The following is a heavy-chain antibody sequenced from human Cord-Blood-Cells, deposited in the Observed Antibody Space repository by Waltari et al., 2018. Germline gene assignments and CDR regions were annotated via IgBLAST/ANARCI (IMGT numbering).Heavy chain of an antibody. CDR3: ARGTWYYDFWSGYLNWFDP. CDR2: INHSGST. D-gene: IGHD3-3*01. Sequence: QVQLQQWGAGLLKPSEPLSLTCAVYGGSFSGSYWSWIRPPPGKGLEWIGEINHSGSTNYNPSLKSRVTISVDTSKNQFSLKLSSVTAADTAVYYCARGTWYYDFWSGYLNWFDPWGQGTLVTVSS. V-gene: IGHV4-34*01. J-gene: IGHJ5*02. CDR1: GGSFSGSY.